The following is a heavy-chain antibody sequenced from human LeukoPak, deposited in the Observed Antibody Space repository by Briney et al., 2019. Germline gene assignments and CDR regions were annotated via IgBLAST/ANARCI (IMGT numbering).Heavy chain of an antibody. Sequence: ASVKVSCKASGYIFTSYGISWVRQAPGQGLEWMGWISAYNGNTNYAQKLQGGVTMTTDTSTSTAYMELRSLRSDDTAVYYCARDHRAYCGGDCYPGDWGQGTLVTVSS. CDR1: GYIFTSYG. J-gene: IGHJ4*02. D-gene: IGHD2-21*02. CDR3: ARDHRAYCGGDCYPGD. CDR2: ISAYNGNT. V-gene: IGHV1-18*01.